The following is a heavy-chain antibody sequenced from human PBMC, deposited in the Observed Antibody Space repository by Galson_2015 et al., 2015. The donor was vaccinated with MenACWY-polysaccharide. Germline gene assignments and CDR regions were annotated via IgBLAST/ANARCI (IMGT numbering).Heavy chain of an antibody. Sequence: SLRLSCAASGFTFSSYGMHWVRQAPGKGLEWVAVISYDGSNKYYADSVKGRFTISRDNSKNTLYLQMNSLRAEDTAVYYCAGPSPLGYWGQGTLVTVSS. CDR3: AGPSPLGY. V-gene: IGHV3-30*03. J-gene: IGHJ4*02. CDR2: ISYDGSNK. CDR1: GFTFSSYG.